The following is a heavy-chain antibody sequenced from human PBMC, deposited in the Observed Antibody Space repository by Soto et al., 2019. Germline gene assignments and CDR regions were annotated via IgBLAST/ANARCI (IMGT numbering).Heavy chain of an antibody. CDR3: ARDPGYSSFDH. CDR2: IKEDGSVK. V-gene: IGHV3-7*01. D-gene: IGHD5-12*01. Sequence: DVQLVESEGGLVQPGGSLRLSCAASGFTFSGSWMSWVRQAPGKGLEFVANIKEDGSVKNYVDSVKGRFTISRDNAKNSVYLQMNSLRDEDTAVYYCARDPGYSSFDHWGQGTLVTVSS. J-gene: IGHJ4*02. CDR1: GFTFSGSW.